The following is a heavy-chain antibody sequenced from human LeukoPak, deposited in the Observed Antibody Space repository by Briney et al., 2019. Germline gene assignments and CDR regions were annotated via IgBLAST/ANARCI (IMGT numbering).Heavy chain of an antibody. CDR3: ARDPVGVRYSSGPGAKFDY. CDR2: ISSSSSYI. CDR1: GFTFDDYD. J-gene: IGHJ4*02. V-gene: IGHV3-21*01. Sequence: PGGSLRLSCAASGFTFDDYDMNWVRQAPGKGLEWVSSISSSSSYIYYADSVKGRFTISRDNAKNSLYLQMNSLRAEDTAVYYCARDPVGVRYSSGPGAKFDYWGQGTLVTVSS. D-gene: IGHD6-19*01.